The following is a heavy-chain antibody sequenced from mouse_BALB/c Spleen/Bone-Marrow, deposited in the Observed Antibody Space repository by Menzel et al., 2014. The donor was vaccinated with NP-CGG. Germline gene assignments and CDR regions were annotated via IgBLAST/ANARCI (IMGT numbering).Heavy chain of an antibody. CDR2: INSNGGST. Sequence: EVMLVESGGGLVQPGGSLKLSCAASGFTFSSYGMSWVRQTPDKRLELVATINSNGGSTYYPDSVKGRFTISRDNAKNTLYLQMGSLKSEDTAMYYCARDYDYDYWGQGTTLTVSS. V-gene: IGHV5-6-3*01. CDR3: ARDYDYDY. CDR1: GFTFSSYG. D-gene: IGHD2-4*01. J-gene: IGHJ2*01.